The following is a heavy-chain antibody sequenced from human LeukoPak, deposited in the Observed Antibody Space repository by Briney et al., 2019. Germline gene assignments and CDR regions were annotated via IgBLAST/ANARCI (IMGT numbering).Heavy chain of an antibody. CDR1: GFTFSAYA. J-gene: IGHJ4*02. CDR2: ISGSGGST. Sequence: PGGSLRLSCAASGFTFSAYAMTWFRQAPGKGLQWVSAISGSGGSTYCADSVKGRFTISRDNSGNTLYLQMNSLRAEDTAIYYCKMGDGSPPLGQWGQGTLVTVSS. D-gene: IGHD5-24*01. CDR3: KMGDGSPPLGQ. V-gene: IGHV3-23*01.